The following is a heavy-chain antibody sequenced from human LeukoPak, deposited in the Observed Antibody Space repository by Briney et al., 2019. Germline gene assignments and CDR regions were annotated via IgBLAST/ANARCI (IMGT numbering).Heavy chain of an antibody. Sequence: GGSLRLSCATPGFTFRTYWMAWVRQAPGKGLEWVSNIKGDESARHHADSVKGRFTISRDNAQNSLYLQMSSLGGEDTAAYYCARYVVVSLDYWGQRTLVTVSS. J-gene: IGHJ4*02. V-gene: IGHV3-7*01. CDR1: GFTFRTYW. CDR3: ARYVVVSLDY. D-gene: IGHD3-10*02. CDR2: IKGDESAR.